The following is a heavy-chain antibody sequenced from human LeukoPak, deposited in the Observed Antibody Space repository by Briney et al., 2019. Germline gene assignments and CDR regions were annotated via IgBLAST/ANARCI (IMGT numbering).Heavy chain of an antibody. CDR2: ISSDGNSK. CDR3: EKDLGGSGDYRPY. J-gene: IGHJ4*02. CDR1: GFTFSSYS. V-gene: IGHV3-30*04. D-gene: IGHD2-21*02. Sequence: GGSLRLSCAAFGFTFSSYSMHWARQAPGKGLEWVAVISSDGNSKYYADSVKGRFSISRDNSKNTLYLQMNSLSAEDTAVYYCEKDLGGSGDYRPYWGQGSVVTVSS.